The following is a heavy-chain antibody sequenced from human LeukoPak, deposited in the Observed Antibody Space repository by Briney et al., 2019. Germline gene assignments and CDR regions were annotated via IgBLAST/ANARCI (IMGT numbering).Heavy chain of an antibody. CDR2: IYYSGST. D-gene: IGHD5-24*01. V-gene: IGHV4-39*01. CDR1: GGSISSSSYY. J-gene: IGHJ3*02. CDR3: ARPVEMATISDAFDI. Sequence: SETLSLXCTVSGGSISSSSYYWGWIRQPPGKGLEWIGSIYYSGSTYYNPSLKSRVTISVDTSKNQFSLKLSSVTAADTAVYYWARPVEMATISDAFDIWGQGTMVTVSS.